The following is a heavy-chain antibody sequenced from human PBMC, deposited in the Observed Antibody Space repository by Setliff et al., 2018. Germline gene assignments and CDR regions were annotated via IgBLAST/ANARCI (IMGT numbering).Heavy chain of an antibody. V-gene: IGHV3-33*01. CDR3: ARGTQAYTSWTDSALGY. CDR1: GFTFSSYG. CDR2: IWYDGSNS. J-gene: IGHJ4*02. D-gene: IGHD2-15*01. Sequence: GGSLRLSCAASGFTFSSYGFHWVRQAPGKGLEWVAVIWYDGSNSYYADSVKGRFTISRDNSRNMLYMQMNSMRADDTAVYYCARGTQAYTSWTDSALGYWGKGTLVTVSS.